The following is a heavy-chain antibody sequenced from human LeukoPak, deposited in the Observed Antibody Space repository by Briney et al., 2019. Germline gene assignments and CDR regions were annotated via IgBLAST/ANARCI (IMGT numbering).Heavy chain of an antibody. CDR3: ARVRGTTVTRIDY. CDR1: GGSISSYY. Sequence: SETLSLTCTVSGGSISSYYWSWLRQPPGKGLEWIGYIYYSGSTNYNPSLKSRVTISVDTSKNQFSLKLSSVTAADTAVYYCARVRGTTVTRIDYWGQGTLVTVSS. J-gene: IGHJ4*02. CDR2: IYYSGST. D-gene: IGHD4-11*01. V-gene: IGHV4-59*01.